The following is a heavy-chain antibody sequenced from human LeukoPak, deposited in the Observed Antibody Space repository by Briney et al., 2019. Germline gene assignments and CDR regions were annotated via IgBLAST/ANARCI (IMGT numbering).Heavy chain of an antibody. V-gene: IGHV3-33*08. Sequence: QPGGSLRLSCAASGFTFSSYSMNWVRQAPGKGLEWVAVIWYDGSNRYYADSLKGRFTISRDNSKNTLYLQMNSLTADDTAVYYCARDPLGVLSYFDYWGQGTLVTVSS. J-gene: IGHJ4*02. CDR3: ARDPLGVLSYFDY. CDR2: IWYDGSNR. CDR1: GFTFSSYS. D-gene: IGHD3-16*01.